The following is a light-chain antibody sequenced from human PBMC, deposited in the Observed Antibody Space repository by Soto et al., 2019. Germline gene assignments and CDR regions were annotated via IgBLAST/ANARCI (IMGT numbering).Light chain of an antibody. V-gene: IGKV3-15*01. J-gene: IGKJ2*01. CDR1: QSVSSN. Sequence: EIVLTQSPVTLSVSPGDRAALSCRASQSVSSNLAWYQQKPGQAPRLLIYGASTRATGVPARFSGSGSGTEFTLTISSLQSEDFAVYYCQQYNNWPPYTFGQGTKLEIK. CDR2: GAS. CDR3: QQYNNWPPYT.